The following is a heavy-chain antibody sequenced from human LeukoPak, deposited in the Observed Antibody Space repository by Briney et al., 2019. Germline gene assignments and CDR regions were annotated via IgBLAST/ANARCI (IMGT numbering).Heavy chain of an antibody. Sequence: GGSLRLSCATSGFTFSNAWMSWVRQAPGKGLEWVGRIKKKADGGTTDYAAPVKRRFTISRDDSKNTLYLQMNSLKTEDTAVYYCTTEYYYDNSGPFDYWGQGTLVTVSS. J-gene: IGHJ4*02. CDR3: TTEYYYDNSGPFDY. D-gene: IGHD3-22*01. CDR2: IKKKADGGTT. CDR1: GFTFSNAW. V-gene: IGHV3-15*01.